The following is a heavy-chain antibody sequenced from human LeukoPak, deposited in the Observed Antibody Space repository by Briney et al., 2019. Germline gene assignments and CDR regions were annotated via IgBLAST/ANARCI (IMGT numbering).Heavy chain of an antibody. V-gene: IGHV1-69*04. J-gene: IGHJ3*02. D-gene: IGHD4-23*01. Sequence: ASVKVSCKAFGGTFSSYAISWVRQAPGQGLEWTGRIIPILGIANYAQKFQGRVTITADKSTSTAYMELSSLRSEDTAVYYCARGHYGGDDAFDIWGQGTMVTVSS. CDR3: ARGHYGGDDAFDI. CDR1: GGTFSSYA. CDR2: IIPILGIA.